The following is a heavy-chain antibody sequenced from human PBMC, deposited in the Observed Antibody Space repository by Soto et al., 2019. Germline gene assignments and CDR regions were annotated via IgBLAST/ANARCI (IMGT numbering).Heavy chain of an antibody. V-gene: IGHV3-21*06. CDR3: ARDPSMVRGDNWYFDL. CDR1: GFTFSSYS. J-gene: IGHJ2*01. D-gene: IGHD3-10*01. CDR2: ISSSRSYI. Sequence: EVQLVESGGGLVKPGGSLRLSCAASGFTFSSYSMNWVRQAPGKGLEWVSSISSSRSYIYYADSVRGRFPISRDDAKNSLYMKMNSLRDEDTAVYYCARDPSMVRGDNWYFDLWGRGTLVTVSS.